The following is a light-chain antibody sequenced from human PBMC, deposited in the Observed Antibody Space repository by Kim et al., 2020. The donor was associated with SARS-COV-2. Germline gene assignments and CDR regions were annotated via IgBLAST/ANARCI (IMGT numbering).Light chain of an antibody. V-gene: IGKV3-15*01. J-gene: IGKJ2*01. CDR2: GAS. CDR1: PSIGPH. CDR3: QQYNNWFPYT. Sequence: SPGERALPSRRASPSIGPHLAWYHPKPGQAPPLLIYGASTRATGVPARISGSASGSDFTLTISTLQSGDFGIYYCQQYNNWFPYTFGQGTKLEI.